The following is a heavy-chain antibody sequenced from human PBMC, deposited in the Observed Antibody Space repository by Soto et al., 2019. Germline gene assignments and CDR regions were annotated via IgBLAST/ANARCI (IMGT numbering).Heavy chain of an antibody. CDR3: ARDRWAGAAFDY. CDR1: GFTFSSYS. D-gene: IGHD6-25*01. CDR2: ISSSSSYI. J-gene: IGHJ4*02. V-gene: IGHV3-21*01. Sequence: GGSLRLSCAASGFTFSSYSMNWVRQAPGKGLEWVSSISSSSSYIYYADSVKGRFTISRDNAKNSLYLQMNSLRAEDTAVYYCARDRWAGAAFDYWGQGTLVTVSS.